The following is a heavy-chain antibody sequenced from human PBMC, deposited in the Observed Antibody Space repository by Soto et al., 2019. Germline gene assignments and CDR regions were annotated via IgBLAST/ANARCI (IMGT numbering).Heavy chain of an antibody. CDR1: GFTFSIYW. J-gene: IGHJ4*02. D-gene: IGHD6-6*01. CDR3: VSDLLYSSSSGSNY. CDR2: INGEGSST. Sequence: HPGGSLRLCCATSGFTFSIYWMDWVRQDPGEGLVWVSLINGEGSSTGYADSVKGRFTISRDNAKNTLYLQMNSLRAEDTAVYWCVSDLLYSSSSGSNYWGQGTLVTVSS. V-gene: IGHV3-74*01.